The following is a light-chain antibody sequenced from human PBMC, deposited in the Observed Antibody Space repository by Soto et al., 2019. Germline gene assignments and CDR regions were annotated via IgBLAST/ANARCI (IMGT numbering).Light chain of an antibody. CDR2: GAS. J-gene: IGKJ3*01. V-gene: IGKV3-20*01. Sequence: EIVLTQSPGTLSLSPGERATLSCRASQSFSSSYLAWYQQKPGQAPRLLIYGASSSATGIPDRFSGSGSGTDFTLTISSLGPEDFAVYYCHHYGSALFTFGPGTKVDVK. CDR1: QSFSSSY. CDR3: HHYGSALFT.